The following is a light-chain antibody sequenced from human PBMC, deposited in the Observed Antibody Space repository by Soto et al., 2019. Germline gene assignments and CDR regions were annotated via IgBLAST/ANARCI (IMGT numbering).Light chain of an antibody. CDR3: QSYDSSLSAL. J-gene: IGLJ2*01. V-gene: IGLV1-40*01. CDR2: GNS. CDR1: SSNIGAGYD. Sequence: QSVLTQPPSVSGAPGQRVTISCTGSSSNIGAGYDVHWYQQLPGTAPKLLIYGNSNRPSGVPDRFSGSKSGTSASLAITGLQGEGEADFYCQSYDSSLSALFGGRTQLTVL.